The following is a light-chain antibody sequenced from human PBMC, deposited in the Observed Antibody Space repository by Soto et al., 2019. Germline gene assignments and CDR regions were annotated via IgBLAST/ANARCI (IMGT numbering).Light chain of an antibody. CDR2: DAS. V-gene: IGKV1-5*01. CDR3: LQPNVFPRP. CDR1: QNVNAW. Sequence: DVRMTQSPSAVSVSVGDRVTITCRTSQNVNAWLAWYQQRPGQAPKLLIYDASTVQSGVPSRFSGSGSGTEFTLTISSLQPEDFAPYYCLQPNVFPRPSGQRTKV. J-gene: IGKJ1*01.